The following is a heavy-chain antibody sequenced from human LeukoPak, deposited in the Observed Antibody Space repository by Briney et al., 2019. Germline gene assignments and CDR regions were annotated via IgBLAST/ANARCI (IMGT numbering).Heavy chain of an antibody. V-gene: IGHV1-18*01. CDR1: GYTFTSYG. D-gene: IGHD5-12*01. CDR2: ISAYNGNT. J-gene: IGHJ3*02. Sequence: ASVKVSCKASGYTFTSYGISWVRQAPGQELEWMGWISAYNGNTNYAQKLQGRVTMTTDTSTSTAYMELRSLRSDDTAAYYCARDIVATIAPYAFDIWGQGTMVTVS. CDR3: ARDIVATIAPYAFDI.